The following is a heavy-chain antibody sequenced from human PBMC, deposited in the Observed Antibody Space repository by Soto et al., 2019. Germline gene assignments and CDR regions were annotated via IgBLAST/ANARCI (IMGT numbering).Heavy chain of an antibody. V-gene: IGHV3-73*01. Sequence: QSGGSLRISCAASGFTFSGSAMHWVRQASGKGLEWVGRIRSKANSYATAYAASVKGRFTISRDDSKSTAYLQMNSLKTEDMAVYYCTRHDDRNYDILTGYPDYWGQGTLVTVSS. CDR1: GFTFSGSA. J-gene: IGHJ4*02. D-gene: IGHD3-9*01. CDR3: TRHDDRNYDILTGYPDY. CDR2: IRSKANSYAT.